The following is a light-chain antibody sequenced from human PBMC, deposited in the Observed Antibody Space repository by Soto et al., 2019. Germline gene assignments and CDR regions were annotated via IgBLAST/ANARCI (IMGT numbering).Light chain of an antibody. V-gene: IGKV3-20*01. CDR2: GAS. CDR3: QQSYTSVWT. J-gene: IGKJ1*01. Sequence: EIVLTQAPWSLSVSPGERPTLSCRASQSVSNNYLAWYQQKPGQAPRLLIYGASNRATGIPDRFSGSGSGTDFPLTISRLEPEDFATYYCQQSYTSVWTFGQGTKVDIK. CDR1: QSVSNNY.